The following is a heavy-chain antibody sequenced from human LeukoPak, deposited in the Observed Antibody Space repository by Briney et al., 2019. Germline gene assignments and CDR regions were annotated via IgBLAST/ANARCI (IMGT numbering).Heavy chain of an antibody. CDR2: IKQDGSEK. CDR3: VSTATFDY. J-gene: IGHJ4*02. V-gene: IGHV3-7*02. D-gene: IGHD1-1*01. CDR1: GFSFGSYW. Sequence: GGSLRLSCAASGFSFGSYWMSWVRQAPGKGLERVANIKQDGSEKYYVDSVKGRFTISRDNAKNSLYLEMNSLSVEDTAVYYCVSTATFDYWGQGTLVTVSS.